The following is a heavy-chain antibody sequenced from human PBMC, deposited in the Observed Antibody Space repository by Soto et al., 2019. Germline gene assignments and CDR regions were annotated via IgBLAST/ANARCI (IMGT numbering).Heavy chain of an antibody. D-gene: IGHD6-19*01. V-gene: IGHV3-23*01. CDR2: IGYRTTDT. CDR3: AKDRGGGWVIDY. Sequence: EVLLLQSGGGLAQPGASLTLSCATSGFILSRHAMSWVRQAPGKGLDWVSVIGYRTTDTYYADSVKGRFTISRDESKNTVYLEMNNLRVEDTAVYYCAKDRGGGWVIDYWGQGTLVTVSS. CDR1: GFILSRHA. J-gene: IGHJ4*02.